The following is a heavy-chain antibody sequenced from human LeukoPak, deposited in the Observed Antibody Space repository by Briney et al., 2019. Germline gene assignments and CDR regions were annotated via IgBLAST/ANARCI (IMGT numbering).Heavy chain of an antibody. D-gene: IGHD3-3*01. Sequence: SETLSLTCTVAGGSISSSSYYWGWIRQPPGKGLEWIGSIYYSRSTYYNPSLKSRVTISVDTSKNQFSLKLSSVTAADTAVYYCATVRRVAFDIWGQGTMVTVSS. CDR1: GGSISSSSYY. CDR2: IYYSRST. CDR3: ATVRRVAFDI. V-gene: IGHV4-39*07. J-gene: IGHJ3*02.